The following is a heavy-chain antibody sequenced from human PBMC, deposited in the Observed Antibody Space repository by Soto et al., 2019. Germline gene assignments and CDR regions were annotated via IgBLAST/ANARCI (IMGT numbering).Heavy chain of an antibody. CDR3: ATDPTPGPELLGAEGTDV. D-gene: IGHD1-26*01. J-gene: IGHJ6*01. CDR2: ISAYNGNT. Sequence: GASVKVSCKDPGYTFASSGISWLRPAPAQGLEWMGWISAYNGNTNYAQKLQGRVTMTTDTSTSTAYMELRSLRSDDTAVYYCATDPTPGPELLGAEGTDVWGQGTTVTVSS. CDR1: GYTFASSG. V-gene: IGHV1-18*01.